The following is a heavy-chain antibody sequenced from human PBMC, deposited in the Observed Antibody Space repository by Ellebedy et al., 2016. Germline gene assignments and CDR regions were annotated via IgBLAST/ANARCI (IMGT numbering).Heavy chain of an antibody. D-gene: IGHD6-19*01. V-gene: IGHV1-3*01. CDR3: VRYSSGWYHYGMDV. CDR2: INAGNGDT. J-gene: IGHJ6*02. CDR1: GFTFTSYA. Sequence: ASVKVSCKASGFTFTSYAMHWVRQAPGQRLEWMGWINAGNGDTKFSQKFQGRVTITRDTSASTAYMELSSLRSEDTAEYYCVRYSSGWYHYGMDVWGQGTLATVSS.